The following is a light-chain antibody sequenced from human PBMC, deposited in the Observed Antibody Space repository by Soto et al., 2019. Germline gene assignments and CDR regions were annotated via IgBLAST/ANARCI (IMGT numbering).Light chain of an antibody. Sequence: QSALTQPASVSGSPGQSITISCTGTSSEVGYYNLVSWYQHHPGKAPKLIIYEVNKRSSGVSNRFSGSKSGNTASLTISGLQAEDEADYHCCSYAGSSTYVFGTGTKLTVL. V-gene: IGLV2-23*02. CDR1: SSEVGYYNL. J-gene: IGLJ1*01. CDR2: EVN. CDR3: CSYAGSSTYV.